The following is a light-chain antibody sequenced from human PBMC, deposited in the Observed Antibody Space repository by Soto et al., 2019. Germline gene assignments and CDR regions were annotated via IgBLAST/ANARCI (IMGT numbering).Light chain of an antibody. CDR2: EAS. CDR3: QQRSNWLT. Sequence: EIVLTQSPATLSLSPGERATLSCRASQSVSSYLAWYQQKPGQAPRLLIYEASNRATGIPARFSGSGSGTDFTPTISSLEPEVFAVYYCQQRSNWLTFGGGTKVEIK. CDR1: QSVSSY. J-gene: IGKJ4*01. V-gene: IGKV3-11*01.